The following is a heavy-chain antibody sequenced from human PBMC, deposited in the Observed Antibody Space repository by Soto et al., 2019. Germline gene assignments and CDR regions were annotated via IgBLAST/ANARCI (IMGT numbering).Heavy chain of an antibody. V-gene: IGHV2-5*02. Sequence: SGPTLVNHTQTLTLTCTFSGFSLSTSGVGVGWIRQPPGKALEWLALIYWDDNKRYSPSLKSRLTITKDTSKNQVVLTMTNMDPVDTATYFCAHRRVHLGLIDYWGQGTLVTVSS. CDR1: GFSLSTSGVG. D-gene: IGHD3-10*01. CDR2: IYWDDNK. CDR3: AHRRVHLGLIDY. J-gene: IGHJ4*02.